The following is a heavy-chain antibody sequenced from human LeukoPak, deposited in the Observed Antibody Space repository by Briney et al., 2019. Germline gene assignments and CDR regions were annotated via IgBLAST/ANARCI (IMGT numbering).Heavy chain of an antibody. CDR3: AKDVPSYCTNGVCYPDY. V-gene: IGHV3-43*02. D-gene: IGHD2-8*01. J-gene: IGHJ4*02. CDR1: GFPFDDYA. CDR2: ISGDGGST. Sequence: PGGSLRLSCAASGFPFDDYAMHWVRQAPGKGLEWVSLISGDGGSTYYADSVKGRFTISRDNSKNSLYLQMNSLRTEDTALYYCAKDVPSYCTNGVCYPDYWGQGTLVTVSS.